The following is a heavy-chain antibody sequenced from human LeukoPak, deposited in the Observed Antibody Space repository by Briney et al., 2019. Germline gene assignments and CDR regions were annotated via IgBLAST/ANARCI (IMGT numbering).Heavy chain of an antibody. Sequence: PGGSLRLSCAASGFTFDDYAMHWVRQAPGKGLEWVSGISWNSGSIGYADSVKGRFTISRDNAKNSLYLQMNSLRAEDTAVYYCANSRNPRDYFDYWGQGTLVTVSS. CDR3: ANSRNPRDYFDY. CDR2: ISWNSGSI. J-gene: IGHJ4*02. V-gene: IGHV3-9*01. D-gene: IGHD1-14*01. CDR1: GFTFDDYA.